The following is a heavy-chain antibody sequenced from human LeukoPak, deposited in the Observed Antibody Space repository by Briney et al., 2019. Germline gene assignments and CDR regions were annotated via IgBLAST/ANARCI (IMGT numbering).Heavy chain of an antibody. D-gene: IGHD2-8*02. V-gene: IGHV4-39*01. CDR2: VFYNGTT. Sequence: GLEWIGDVFYNGTTYYNPTLKSRATISVDTSKNQFTLKLTSVTAADSAVYYCARRARLVASTNWFDPWGQGTQVIVSS. CDR3: ARRARLVASTNWFDP. J-gene: IGHJ5*02.